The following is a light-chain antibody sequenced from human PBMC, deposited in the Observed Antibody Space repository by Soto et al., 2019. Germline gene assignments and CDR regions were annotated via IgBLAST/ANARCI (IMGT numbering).Light chain of an antibody. J-gene: IGKJ1*01. V-gene: IGKV1-6*01. CDR1: QGIRND. Sequence: AIPMTQSPSSLSASVGDRVTITCRASQGIRNDLGWYQQKPGKAPKLLIYAASNLLSGVPARFSGSGSGTDFTLTISSLQPEDSATYYCLQHYNYPWTFGQGTKVEIK. CDR2: AAS. CDR3: LQHYNYPWT.